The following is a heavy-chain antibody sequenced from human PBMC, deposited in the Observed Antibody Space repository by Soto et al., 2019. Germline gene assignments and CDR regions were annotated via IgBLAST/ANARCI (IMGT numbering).Heavy chain of an antibody. CDR2: IWYDGNSK. D-gene: IGHD7-27*01. V-gene: IGHV3-33*01. Sequence: QVQLVESGGGVVQPGRSLRLSCAASGFTFSSYGMHWVRQAPGKGLEWMADIWYDGNSKDYGDSVRGRFTVSRDNSKNTLYLQMDSLRAEDTAVYYCARDSSSGEGFDLWGQGTLVTVSS. CDR3: ARDSSSGEGFDL. CDR1: GFTFSSYG. J-gene: IGHJ4*02.